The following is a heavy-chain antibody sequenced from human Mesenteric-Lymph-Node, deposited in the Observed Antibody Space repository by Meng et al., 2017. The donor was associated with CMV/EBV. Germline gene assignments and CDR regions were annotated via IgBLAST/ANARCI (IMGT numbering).Heavy chain of an antibody. Sequence: GGSLRLSCAASGFTFDDYAMSWVRQAPGKGLEWVSGINWNGGSTGYADSVKGRFTISRDNAKNSLYLQMNSLRAEDTAVYYCARDWGNRERFSPWGYWGQGTLVTVSS. J-gene: IGHJ4*02. V-gene: IGHV3-20*04. CDR1: GFTFDDYA. CDR3: ARDWGNRERFSPWGY. D-gene: IGHD3-16*01. CDR2: INWNGGST.